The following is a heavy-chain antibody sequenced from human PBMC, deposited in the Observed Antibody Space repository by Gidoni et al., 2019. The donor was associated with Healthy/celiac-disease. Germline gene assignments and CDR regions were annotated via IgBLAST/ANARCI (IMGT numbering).Heavy chain of an antibody. D-gene: IGHD3-22*01. CDR3: ARSYDSSGPWSY. V-gene: IGHV3-21*01. CDR1: GVTFSSYS. J-gene: IGHJ4*02. Sequence: EVQLVESGGGLVKPGGSLRLYWEASGVTFSSYSMNWVRRAPGKGLEWVSSISSSSSYIYYADSVKGRFTISRDNAKNSLYLQMNSLSAEDTAVYYCARSYDSSGPWSYWGQGTLVTVSS. CDR2: ISSSSSYI.